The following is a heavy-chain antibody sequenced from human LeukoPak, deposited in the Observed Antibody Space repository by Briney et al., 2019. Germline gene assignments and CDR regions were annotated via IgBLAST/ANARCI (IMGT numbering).Heavy chain of an antibody. Sequence: GGSLRLSCVVSGFTFSTYTMNRVRQAPGKGLEWVSSISSGSRDIYYADSLKGRFTISRDNAKNSLYLQMNSLRAEDTAVYYCARDDVYDILTNYGMDVWGQGTTVTVSS. CDR3: ARDDVYDILTNYGMDV. CDR2: ISSGSRDI. D-gene: IGHD3-9*01. J-gene: IGHJ6*02. V-gene: IGHV3-21*01. CDR1: GFTFSTYT.